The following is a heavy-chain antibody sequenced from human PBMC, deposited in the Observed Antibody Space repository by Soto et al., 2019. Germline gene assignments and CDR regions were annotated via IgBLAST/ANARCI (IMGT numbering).Heavy chain of an antibody. V-gene: IGHV4-59*01. CDR2: INDSGST. D-gene: IGHD1-26*01. CDR3: ARGGGVVFGT. CDR1: GGSINNYY. Sequence: QVQLQESGPGLVKPSETLSLTCTVSGGSINNYYWSWIRQPPGNGLEWMGYINDSGSTSYNPSLKSRVSISVDTSKNQFSLKLPSVTAADTAVYYCARGGGVVFGTWGQGILVTVSS. J-gene: IGHJ5*02.